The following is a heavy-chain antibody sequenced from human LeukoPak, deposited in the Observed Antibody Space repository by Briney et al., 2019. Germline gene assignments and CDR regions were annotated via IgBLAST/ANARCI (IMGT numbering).Heavy chain of an antibody. J-gene: IGHJ4*02. D-gene: IGHD2-2*01. V-gene: IGHV3-23*01. CDR1: GFTFSSYA. CDR2: ISDSGGST. CDR3: ARDPVSTSGEGYFDY. Sequence: GGSLRLSCAASGFTFSSYAMSWVRQAPGKGLEWVSGISDSGGSTYYADSVKGRFTISRDNSKNALYLQMNSLRAEDTAVYYCARDPVSTSGEGYFDYWGQGTLVTVSS.